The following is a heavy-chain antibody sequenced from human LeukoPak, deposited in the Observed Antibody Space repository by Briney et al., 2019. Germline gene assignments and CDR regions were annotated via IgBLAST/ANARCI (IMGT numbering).Heavy chain of an antibody. D-gene: IGHD3-3*01. CDR2: MNPNSGNT. Sequence: ASVKVSCKASGYTFTNSDVDWVRQATGQGLEWMGWMNPNSGNTGYAQKFQGRVTITRNTSISTAYMELSSLRSEDTAVYYCARSRSLEWLFRQNWFDPWGQGTLVTVSS. CDR1: GYTFTNSD. J-gene: IGHJ5*02. CDR3: ARSRSLEWLFRQNWFDP. V-gene: IGHV1-8*01.